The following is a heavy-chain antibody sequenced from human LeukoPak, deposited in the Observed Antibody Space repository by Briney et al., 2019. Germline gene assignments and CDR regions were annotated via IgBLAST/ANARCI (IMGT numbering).Heavy chain of an antibody. J-gene: IGHJ3*02. V-gene: IGHV3-30*18. CDR1: GFAFSSYG. D-gene: IGHD6-13*01. Sequence: GGSLRLPCAASGFAFSSYGMHWVRQAPGKGLEWVAVISYDGSNKYYADSVKGRFTISRDNSKNTLYLQMNSLRAEDTAVYYCAKDQLVRDGADAFDIWGQGTMVTVSS. CDR3: AKDQLVRDGADAFDI. CDR2: ISYDGSNK.